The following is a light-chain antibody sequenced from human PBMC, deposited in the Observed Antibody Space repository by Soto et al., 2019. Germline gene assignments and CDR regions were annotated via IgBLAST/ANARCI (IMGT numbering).Light chain of an antibody. CDR2: LEGGGNY. V-gene: IGLV4-60*03. CDR1: SGHSNYI. CDR3: ETWNSNTLI. Sequence: QPVLTQSSSASASLGSSVKLTCTLGSGHSNYIIASHQQQPGKAPRYLLRLEGGGNYDKGSGVPDRFSGSSSGADRYLTIANLQSEDEADYYCETWNSNTLIFGGGTKLTVL. J-gene: IGLJ2*01.